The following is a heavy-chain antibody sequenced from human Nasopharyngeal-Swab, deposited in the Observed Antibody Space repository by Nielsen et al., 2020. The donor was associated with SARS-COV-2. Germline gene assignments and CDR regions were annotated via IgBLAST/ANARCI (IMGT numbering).Heavy chain of an antibody. CDR2: IHTGSNDI. CDR1: GFSFNTYT. D-gene: IGHD3-16*01. Sequence: GESLKISCAASGFSFNTYTFNWVRQAPGKGLEWVSFIHTGSNDILYAESVKGRFCISRDDAQSSLHLQMNSLRVEDTAVYYCLRGIGGLQVTDREFWGQGTLVTVSS. CDR3: LRGIGGLQVTDREF. J-gene: IGHJ4*02. V-gene: IGHV3-21*06.